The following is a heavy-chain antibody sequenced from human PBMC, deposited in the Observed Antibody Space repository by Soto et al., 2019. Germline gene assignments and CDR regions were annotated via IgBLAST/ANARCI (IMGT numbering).Heavy chain of an antibody. CDR2: INPNSGGT. D-gene: IGHD2-2*02. Sequence: ASVKVSCKASGYTFTGYYMHWVRQAPGQGLEWMGWINPNSGGTNYAQKFQGRVTMTRDTSISTAYMELSRLRSDDTAVYYCASTYCRSTSGYTVLRAFDIWGQGTMVTVSS. CDR1: GYTFTGYY. CDR3: ASTYCRSTSGYTVLRAFDI. J-gene: IGHJ3*02. V-gene: IGHV1-2*02.